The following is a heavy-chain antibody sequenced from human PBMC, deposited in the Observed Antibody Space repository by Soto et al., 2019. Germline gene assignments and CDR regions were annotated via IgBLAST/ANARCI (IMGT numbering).Heavy chain of an antibody. CDR1: GFTFSSYW. CDR2: IKQDGSEK. Sequence: EVQLVESGGGLVQPGGSLRLSCEASGFTFSSYWMSWVRQAPGKGLEWVANIKQDGSEKYYVDSVKGRFTISRDNAKNSLYLQMNSLRAEDTAVYYCARGRITVLGYWGQGTLVTVSS. J-gene: IGHJ4*02. V-gene: IGHV3-7*01. CDR3: ARGRITVLGY. D-gene: IGHD3-16*01.